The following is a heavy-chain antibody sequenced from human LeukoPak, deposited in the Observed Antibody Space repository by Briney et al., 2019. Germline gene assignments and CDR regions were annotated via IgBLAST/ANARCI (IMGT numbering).Heavy chain of an antibody. CDR1: GYTFTSYG. Sequence: ASVKVSCKASGYTFTSYGITWVRQAPGQGLEWMGWISAYNGNTNYVQKFQGRVTMTTDTSTSTAYMELRSLRSDDTAVYYCARDISPTTVVADFDYRGQGTLVTVSS. CDR3: ARDISPTTVVADFDY. CDR2: ISAYNGNT. J-gene: IGHJ4*02. V-gene: IGHV1-18*01. D-gene: IGHD4-23*01.